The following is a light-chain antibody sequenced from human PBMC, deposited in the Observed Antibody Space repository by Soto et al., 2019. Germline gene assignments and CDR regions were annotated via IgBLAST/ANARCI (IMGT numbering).Light chain of an antibody. CDR1: QSVSRNY. CDR3: QQYDSSPIT. Sequence: EIVLTQSPGTLSLSPGERATLSCRASQSVSRNYLAWYQQKPGQAPRLLIYDASSRATGIPDKFSGGGSGTDFTLTISRLEPEDFAVYYCQQYDSSPITFGQGTKVEIK. CDR2: DAS. V-gene: IGKV3-20*01. J-gene: IGKJ1*01.